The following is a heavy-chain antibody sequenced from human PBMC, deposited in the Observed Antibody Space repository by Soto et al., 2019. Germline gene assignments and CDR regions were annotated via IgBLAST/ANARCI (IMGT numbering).Heavy chain of an antibody. D-gene: IGHD6-13*01. CDR1: GFTFSSYD. CDR2: IGTAGDT. Sequence: GGSLRLSCAASGFTFSSYDMHWVRQATGKGLEWVSAIGTAGDTYYPGSVKGRFTISRENAKNSLYLQMNSLRAGDTAVYYCARKVIAAAGTDGAFDIWGQGTMVTVSS. V-gene: IGHV3-13*01. J-gene: IGHJ3*02. CDR3: ARKVIAAAGTDGAFDI.